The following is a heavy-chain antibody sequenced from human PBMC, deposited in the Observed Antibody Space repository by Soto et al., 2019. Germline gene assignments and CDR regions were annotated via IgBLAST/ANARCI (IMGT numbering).Heavy chain of an antibody. J-gene: IGHJ6*02. CDR1: GYTFTSYW. Sequence: KVSCKASGYTFTSYWIGWVRQMPGKGLEWMGIIYPGDSDTRYSPSFQGQVTISADKSISTAYLQWSSLKASDTAMYYCARVXGIAAAGTPSYYYGMDVWGQGTTVTVSS. V-gene: IGHV5-51*01. CDR3: ARVXGIAAAGTPSYYYGMDV. D-gene: IGHD6-13*01. CDR2: IYPGDSDT.